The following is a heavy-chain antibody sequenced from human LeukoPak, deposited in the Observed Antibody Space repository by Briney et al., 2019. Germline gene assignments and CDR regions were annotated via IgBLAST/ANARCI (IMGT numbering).Heavy chain of an antibody. CDR1: GFTFSSYS. D-gene: IGHD1-1*01. J-gene: IGHJ4*02. Sequence: GGSLRLSCAASGFTFSSYSMNWVRQAPGKGLEWVSYISSSSSTIYYADSVKGRFTISRDNAKNSLYLQMNSLRAEDTAVYYCASGPPVWKTDYWGQGTLVTVSS. V-gene: IGHV3-48*04. CDR3: ASGPPVWKTDY. CDR2: ISSSSSTI.